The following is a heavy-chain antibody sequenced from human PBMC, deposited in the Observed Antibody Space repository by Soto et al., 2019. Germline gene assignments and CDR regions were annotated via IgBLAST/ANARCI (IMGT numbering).Heavy chain of an antibody. Sequence: ASVKVSCKASGYSFTSYGISWVRQAPGQGLEWMGWISAYNGNTNYAQKLQGRVTMTTDASTSTAYMELRSLRSDDTAVYYCARGKLRYFDWLLGYYYGMDVWGQGTTVTVSS. V-gene: IGHV1-18*01. J-gene: IGHJ6*02. D-gene: IGHD3-9*01. CDR3: ARGKLRYFDWLLGYYYGMDV. CDR1: GYSFTSYG. CDR2: ISAYNGNT.